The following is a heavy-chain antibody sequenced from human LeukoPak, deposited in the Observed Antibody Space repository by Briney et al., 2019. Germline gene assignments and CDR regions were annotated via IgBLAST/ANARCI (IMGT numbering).Heavy chain of an antibody. CDR3: AKDPRNILTGDFDDFDI. Sequence: GSSVKVSCKASGGTFSSYAISWVRQAPGQGLEWMGIINPRGGSTSYTQKFQGRVTMTSDMSTSTFYMELSTLRSEDTAVYFCAKDPRNILTGDFDDFDIWGQGTMVIVSS. J-gene: IGHJ3*02. CDR1: GGTFSSYA. CDR2: INPRGGST. D-gene: IGHD3-9*01. V-gene: IGHV1-46*01.